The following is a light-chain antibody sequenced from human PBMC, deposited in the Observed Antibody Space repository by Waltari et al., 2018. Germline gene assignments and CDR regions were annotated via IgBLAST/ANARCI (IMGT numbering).Light chain of an antibody. CDR3: QHYNAHIYT. Sequence: DIQMTQSPSTLSASVGDRVTITCRASQSISSWLAWYQQKPGKPPKLLIYKTSTLESVVPPRFSGSGSGTEFTLTISSLQSDDFATYYCQHYNAHIYTFGQGTKLEIK. CDR2: KTS. CDR1: QSISSW. V-gene: IGKV1-5*03. J-gene: IGKJ2*01.